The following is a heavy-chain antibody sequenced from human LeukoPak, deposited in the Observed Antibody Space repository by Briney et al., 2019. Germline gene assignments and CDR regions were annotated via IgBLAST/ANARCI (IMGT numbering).Heavy chain of an antibody. CDR1: GYTFSSYY. Sequence: GASVKVSCKASGYTFSSYYIHWVRQAPGQGLQWMGVINPSGSNSRYAEEFQGRVTMTRDTSTNTVNMELSSLRSNDTAVYYCSSPKSLYEGTGPHNWGQGTQVTVSS. J-gene: IGHJ4*02. CDR3: SSPKSLYEGTGPHN. D-gene: IGHD2-8*02. V-gene: IGHV1-46*01. CDR2: INPSGSNS.